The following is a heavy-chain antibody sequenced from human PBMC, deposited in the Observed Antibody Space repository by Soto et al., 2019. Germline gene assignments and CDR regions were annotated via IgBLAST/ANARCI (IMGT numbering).Heavy chain of an antibody. D-gene: IGHD2-21*02. V-gene: IGHV3-23*01. CDR1: GFTFSSYA. J-gene: IGHJ3*02. CDR2: ISGSGGST. CDR3: VKGFGHFVVVTAISETGGGFDI. Sequence: PGGSLRLSCAASGFTFSSYAMSWVRQAPGKGLEWVSAISGSGGSTYYADSVKGRFTISRDNSKNTLYLQMNSLRAEDTDVYYCVKGFGHFVVVTAISETGGGFDIWGQGTMVTVSS.